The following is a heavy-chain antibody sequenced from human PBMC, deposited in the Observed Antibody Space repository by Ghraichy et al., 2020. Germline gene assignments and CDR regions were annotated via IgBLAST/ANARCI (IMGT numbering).Heavy chain of an antibody. Sequence: GESLNISCAASGFTFSSYAMHWVRQAPDKGLEWVAVISYDESIKYYADSVKGRFTISRDNSKNTLYLQMSSLRAEDTAVYYCARDLSPLRYFDWLLNYWGQGTLVTVSS. CDR2: ISYDESIK. V-gene: IGHV3-30*04. CDR1: GFTFSSYA. CDR3: ARDLSPLRYFDWLLNY. D-gene: IGHD3-9*01. J-gene: IGHJ4*02.